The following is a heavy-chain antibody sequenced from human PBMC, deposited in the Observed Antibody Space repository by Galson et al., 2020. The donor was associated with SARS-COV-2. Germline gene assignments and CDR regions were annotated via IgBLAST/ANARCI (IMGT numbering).Heavy chain of an antibody. J-gene: IGHJ6*02. CDR3: ARDRVLRYFDWLYYYYGMDV. CDR1: GGSINSSSYY. V-gene: IGHV4-39*07. Sequence: SETLSLTCTVSGGSINSSSYYWGWIRQPPGKGLEWIGSIYYSGSTYYNPSLKSRVTISVDTSKNQFSLKLSSVTAADTAVYYCARDRVLRYFDWLYYYYGMDVWGQGTTVTVSS. D-gene: IGHD3-9*01. CDR2: IYYSGST.